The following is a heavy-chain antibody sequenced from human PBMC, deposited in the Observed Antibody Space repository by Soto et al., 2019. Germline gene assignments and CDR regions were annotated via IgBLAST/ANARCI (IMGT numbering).Heavy chain of an antibody. V-gene: IGHV4-59*12. CDR2: IHYSGST. D-gene: IGHD6-13*01. Sequence: SETLSLTCTVSGGSLSNYYWSWTRQPPGKGLEWIGYIHYSGSTYYNPSLKSRVIISVDTSKTQFFLNLSSVTAADTAVYYCARAWTATAGWANWFDRWGQGTLVTVSS. CDR3: ARAWTATAGWANWFDR. CDR1: GGSLSNYY. J-gene: IGHJ5*02.